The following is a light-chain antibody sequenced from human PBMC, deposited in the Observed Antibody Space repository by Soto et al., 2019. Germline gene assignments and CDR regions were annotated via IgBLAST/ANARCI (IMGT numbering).Light chain of an antibody. V-gene: IGKV1-9*01. CDR3: QQLNSYPRTWT. J-gene: IGKJ1*01. CDR1: QGISSY. CDR2: AAS. Sequence: IQLTQSPSSLSASVGDRVTITCRASQGISSYLAWYQQKSGKAPKLLIYAASTLQSGVPSRFSGSGSGTDFTLTISSLRPEDFATYYCQQLNSYPRTWTFGQGTKVEIK.